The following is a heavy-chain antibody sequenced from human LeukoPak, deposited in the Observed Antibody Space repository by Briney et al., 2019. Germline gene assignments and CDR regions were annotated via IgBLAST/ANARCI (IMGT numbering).Heavy chain of an antibody. CDR3: ARLGGVVVVAATVLDY. J-gene: IGHJ4*02. CDR1: GYSFTSYW. D-gene: IGHD2-15*01. V-gene: IGHV5-51*01. Sequence: GESLKISCKGSGYSFTSYWIGWVRQMPGKGQEWMGIIYPGDSDTRYSPSFQGQVTISADKSISTAYLQWSSLKASDTAMYYCARLGGVVVVAATVLDYWGQGTLVTVSS. CDR2: IYPGDSDT.